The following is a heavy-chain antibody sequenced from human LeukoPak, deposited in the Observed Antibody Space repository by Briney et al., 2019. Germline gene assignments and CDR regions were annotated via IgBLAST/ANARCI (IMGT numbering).Heavy chain of an antibody. D-gene: IGHD2-15*01. CDR1: GLTFSSYG. Sequence: PGRSLRLSCAASGLTFSSYGMHWVRQAPGKGLEWVAVISYDGSNKYYADSVKGRFTISRDNSKNTLYLQMNSLRAEDTAVYYCARGSLSSYMDVWGKGTTVTISS. CDR2: ISYDGSNK. V-gene: IGHV3-30*03. CDR3: ARGSLSSYMDV. J-gene: IGHJ6*03.